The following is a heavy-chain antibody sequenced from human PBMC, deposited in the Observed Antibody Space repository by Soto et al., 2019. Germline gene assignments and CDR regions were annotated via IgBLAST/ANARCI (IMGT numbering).Heavy chain of an antibody. Sequence: QVQLVQSGAEVKTPGSSVKVSCKPSGGSFSSYSLIWVRQAPGQGLEWMGGIIPVFGITNYAQNFQDRLTITADESTSTGYMELSSLRSEDSAMYYCARGGRFPRDYWGQGTLVTVSS. CDR2: IIPVFGIT. V-gene: IGHV1-69*01. CDR1: GGSFSSYS. CDR3: ARGGRFPRDY. J-gene: IGHJ4*02. D-gene: IGHD1-1*01.